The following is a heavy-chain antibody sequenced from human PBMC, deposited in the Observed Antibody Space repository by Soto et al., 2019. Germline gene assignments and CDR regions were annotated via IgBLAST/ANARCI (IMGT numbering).Heavy chain of an antibody. V-gene: IGHV3-23*01. CDR2: ISGGGDTT. CDR1: GFTFNHYA. Sequence: EVQLLESGGGLVQPGGSLRLSCAASGFTFNHYAMTWVRQAPGEGLEWVSAISGGGDTTSYADSVNGRFTVSRDGSKNTLYLQLSRMRAEDTALYYCAKGRGGSGSLTPRVDFWCQAALVSVAS. J-gene: IGHJ4*02. D-gene: IGHD3-10*01. CDR3: AKGRGGSGSLTPRVDF.